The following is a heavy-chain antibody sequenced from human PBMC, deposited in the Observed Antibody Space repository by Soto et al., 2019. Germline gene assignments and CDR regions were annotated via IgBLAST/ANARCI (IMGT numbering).Heavy chain of an antibody. CDR1: GFTFSAYS. V-gene: IGHV3-21*01. CDR3: ARGEQSAQSDY. Sequence: EVQLVESGGGLIMPGGSLRLSCATSGFTFSAYSMNWVRQAPGKGLEWVSSISSGRSYMYYADSVKGRFTISRDNVKKSLDLQMNSLRAEDTAVYYCARGEQSAQSDYWGQGILVTVSS. CDR2: ISSGRSYM. J-gene: IGHJ4*02. D-gene: IGHD6-19*01.